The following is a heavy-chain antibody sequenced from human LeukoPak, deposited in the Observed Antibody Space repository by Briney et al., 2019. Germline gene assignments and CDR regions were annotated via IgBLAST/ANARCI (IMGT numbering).Heavy chain of an antibody. V-gene: IGHV3-74*01. J-gene: IGHJ3*02. CDR3: AREREVTRHYAFDI. CDR1: GFIFSNYW. D-gene: IGHD4-17*01. Sequence: GGSLRLSCAASGFIFSNYWMHWVRQAPGKGLVWVSRINSDGSSTSYADPVKGRFTISRDNAKNTLYLQMNSLRAEDTAVYYCAREREVTRHYAFDIWGQGTMVTVSS. CDR2: INSDGSST.